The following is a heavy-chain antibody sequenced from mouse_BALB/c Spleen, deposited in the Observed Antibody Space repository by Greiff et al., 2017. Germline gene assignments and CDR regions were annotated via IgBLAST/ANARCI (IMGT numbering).Heavy chain of an antibody. CDR1: GFTFSSYG. CDR2: INSNGGST. V-gene: IGHV5-6-3*01. D-gene: IGHD4-1*01. CDR3: AREAWAYAMDY. J-gene: IGHJ4*01. Sequence: EVQVVESGGGLVQPGGSLKLSCAASGFTFSSYGMSWVRQTPDKRLELVATINSNGGSTYYPDSVKGRFTISRDNAKNTLYLQMSSLKSEDTAMYYCAREAWAYAMDYWGQGTSVTVSS.